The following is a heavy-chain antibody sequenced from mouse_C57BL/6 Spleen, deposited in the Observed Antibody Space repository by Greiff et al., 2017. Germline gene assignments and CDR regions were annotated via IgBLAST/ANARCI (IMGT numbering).Heavy chain of an antibody. V-gene: IGHV1-50*01. CDR2: IDPSDSYT. D-gene: IGHD4-1*01. Sequence: QVQLQQPGAELVKPGASVKLSCKASGYTFTSYWMQWVKQRPGQGLEWIGEIDPSDSYTNYNPKFKGKATLTVDTSSSTAYMQLSSLTSEDSAVYYCARKELGMFAYWGQGTLVTVSA. J-gene: IGHJ3*01. CDR1: GYTFTSYW. CDR3: ARKELGMFAY.